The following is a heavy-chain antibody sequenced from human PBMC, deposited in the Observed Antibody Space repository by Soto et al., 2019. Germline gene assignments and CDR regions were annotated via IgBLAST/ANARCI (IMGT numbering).Heavy chain of an antibody. CDR3: AKGIAAAGTPKQGY. Sequence: WGSLRLSCAASGFTFSSYAMHWVRQAPCKGLEWVAVISYDGSNKYYADSVKGRFTISRDNSKNTLYLQMNSLRAEDTAVYYCAKGIAAAGTPKQGYWGRGTLLTVSS. V-gene: IGHV3-30-3*01. J-gene: IGHJ4*02. CDR1: GFTFSSYA. D-gene: IGHD6-13*01. CDR2: ISYDGSNK.